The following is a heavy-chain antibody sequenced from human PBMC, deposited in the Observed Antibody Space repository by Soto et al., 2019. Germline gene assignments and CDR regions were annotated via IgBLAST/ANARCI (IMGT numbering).Heavy chain of an antibody. D-gene: IGHD5-12*01. Sequence: GGSLRLSCAASGFTFSSYWMSWVRQAPGKGLEWVVNIKQDGSEKYYVDSVKGRFTISRDNAKNSLYLQMNSLRAEDTAVYYCAASGYDDAFDIWGQGTMVTVSS. CDR3: AASGYDDAFDI. J-gene: IGHJ3*02. CDR2: IKQDGSEK. CDR1: GFTFSSYW. V-gene: IGHV3-7*03.